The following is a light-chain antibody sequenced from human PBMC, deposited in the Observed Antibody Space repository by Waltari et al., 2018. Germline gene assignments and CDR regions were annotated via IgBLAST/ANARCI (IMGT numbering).Light chain of an antibody. J-gene: IGKJ4*01. CDR3: QQRHNWPLT. V-gene: IGKV3-11*01. CDR2: DNS. Sequence: EIVLTQSPATLSLSPGERATLSCRASQSVRSYLAWYQQKPGQAPRRLIYDNSNRASGIPARFSGSGSGTDFSLSISSLEPEDFAVYYCQQRHNWPLTFGGGTKVEIK. CDR1: QSVRSY.